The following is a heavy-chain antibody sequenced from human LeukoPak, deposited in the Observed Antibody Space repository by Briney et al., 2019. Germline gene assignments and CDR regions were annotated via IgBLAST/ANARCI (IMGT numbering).Heavy chain of an antibody. J-gene: IGHJ4*02. CDR1: GFTFDDYG. D-gene: IGHD4-17*01. Sequence: GGSLRLSCAASGFTFDDYGMSWVRQAPGKGLEWVSGINWNGGSTVYADSVKGRFTISRDNAKNSLYLQMNSLRAEDTALYYCARVLSYGDYGSPFDYWGQGTLVTVSS. CDR3: ARVLSYGDYGSPFDY. CDR2: INWNGGST. V-gene: IGHV3-20*04.